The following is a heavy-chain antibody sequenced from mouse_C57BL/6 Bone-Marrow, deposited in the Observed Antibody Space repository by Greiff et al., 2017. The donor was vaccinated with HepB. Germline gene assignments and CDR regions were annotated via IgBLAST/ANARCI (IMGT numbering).Heavy chain of an antibody. D-gene: IGHD3-2*02. J-gene: IGHJ4*01. V-gene: IGHV1-50*01. CDR1: GYTFTSYW. Sequence: QVQLQQPGAELVKPGASVKLSCKASGYTFTSYWMQWVKQRPGQGLEWIGEIDPSDSYTNYNQKFKGKATLTVDTSSSTAYMQLSSLTSEDSAVYYCARRQLRLLYAMDYWGQGTSVTVSS. CDR2: IDPSDSYT. CDR3: ARRQLRLLYAMDY.